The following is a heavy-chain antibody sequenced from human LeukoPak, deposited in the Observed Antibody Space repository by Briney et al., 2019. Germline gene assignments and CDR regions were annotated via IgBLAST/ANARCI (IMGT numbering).Heavy chain of an antibody. CDR2: ISGGGGST. J-gene: IGHJ4*02. D-gene: IGHD3-22*01. V-gene: IGHV3-23*01. Sequence: PGGSLRLSCAASGFTFSSYAMSWVRQAPGKGLEWVSAISGGGGSTYYADSVKGRFTISRDNSKNTLYLQMNSLRAEDTPVYYCAKDEEHYDRSAPLDYGAKGTLVTVSS. CDR3: AKDEEHYDRSAPLDY. CDR1: GFTFSSYA.